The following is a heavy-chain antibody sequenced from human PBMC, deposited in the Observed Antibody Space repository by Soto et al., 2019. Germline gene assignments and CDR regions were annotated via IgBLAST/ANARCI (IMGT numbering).Heavy chain of an antibody. Sequence: SETLSLTCTVSGGSISSYYWSWIRQPPGKGLEWIGYIYYSGSTNYNPSLKSRVTISVDTSKNQFSLKLSSVTAADTAVYYCARFIVVVPAAIFFDYWGQGTLVTVSS. J-gene: IGHJ4*02. D-gene: IGHD2-2*01. CDR2: IYYSGST. V-gene: IGHV4-59*12. CDR1: GGSISSYY. CDR3: ARFIVVVPAAIFFDY.